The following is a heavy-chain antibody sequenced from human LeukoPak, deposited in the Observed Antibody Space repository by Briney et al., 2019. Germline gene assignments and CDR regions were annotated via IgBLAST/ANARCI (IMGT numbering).Heavy chain of an antibody. V-gene: IGHV1-2*04. CDR3: ARNREAYYASGSYDY. CDR2: INPNSGGT. CDR1: GYTFTSYG. Sequence: GASVKVSCKASGYTFTSYGISWVRQAPGQGLEWMGWINPNSGGTNYAQKFQGWVTMTRDTSIITAYMELSRLRSDDTAVYFCARNREAYYASGSYDYWGQGTLVTVSS. D-gene: IGHD3-10*01. J-gene: IGHJ4*02.